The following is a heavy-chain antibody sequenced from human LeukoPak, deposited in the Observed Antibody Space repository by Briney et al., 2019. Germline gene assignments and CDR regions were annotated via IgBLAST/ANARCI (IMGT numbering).Heavy chain of an antibody. CDR1: GFTLSTYH. Sequence: GGSLRLSCAASGFTLSTYHMNWVRQAPGKGLEWVSYISRSSDAKYYADSVRGRFTISRDNSKNTLHLQMSSLRAEDTAVYYCATGSGSYYSHWGQGTLVTVSS. J-gene: IGHJ4*02. CDR2: ISRSSDAK. D-gene: IGHD3-22*01. CDR3: ATGSGSYYSH. V-gene: IGHV3-48*01.